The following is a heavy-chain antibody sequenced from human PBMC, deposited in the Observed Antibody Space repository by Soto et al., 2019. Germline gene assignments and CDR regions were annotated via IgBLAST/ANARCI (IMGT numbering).Heavy chain of an antibody. CDR3: ARGPTRGYSGYDDALDI. V-gene: IGHV1-2*04. CDR1: GYTFTGYY. Sequence: ASVKVSCKASGYTFTGYYMHWVRQAPGQGLEWMGWINLNSGGTKYAQKFQGCVTMTRDTSISTAYMELSRLRSDDTAVYYCARGPTRGYSGYDDALDIWGQGTMVPVSS. CDR2: INLNSGGT. J-gene: IGHJ3*02. D-gene: IGHD5-12*01.